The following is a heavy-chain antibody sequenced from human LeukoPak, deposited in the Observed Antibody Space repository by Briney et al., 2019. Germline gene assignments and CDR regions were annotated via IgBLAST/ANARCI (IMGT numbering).Heavy chain of an antibody. J-gene: IGHJ4*02. V-gene: IGHV4-30-2*01. CDR3: AREGYSGSYIDY. CDR2: IYHSGST. Sequence: SETLSLTCTVSGGSISSGGYYWSWIRQPPGKGLEWIGYIYHSGSTYYNPSLKSRVTISVDRSKNQFSLKLSSVTAADTAVYYCAREGYSGSYIDYWGQGTLVTVSS. D-gene: IGHD1-26*01. CDR1: GGSISSGGYY.